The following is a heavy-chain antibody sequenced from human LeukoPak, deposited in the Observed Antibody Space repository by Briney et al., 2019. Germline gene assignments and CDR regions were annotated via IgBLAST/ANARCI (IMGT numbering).Heavy chain of an antibody. Sequence: SETLSLTCTVSGGSISSFYWNWIRQPPGEGLEWIGYINYSGSTNYNPSLKSRVTMSVDTSKNQFSLKLSSVTAADTAVYYCARRARATAGGDYFDYWGQGTLVTVSS. CDR2: INYSGST. J-gene: IGHJ4*02. CDR3: ARRARATAGGDYFDY. CDR1: GGSISSFY. D-gene: IGHD6-13*01. V-gene: IGHV4-59*01.